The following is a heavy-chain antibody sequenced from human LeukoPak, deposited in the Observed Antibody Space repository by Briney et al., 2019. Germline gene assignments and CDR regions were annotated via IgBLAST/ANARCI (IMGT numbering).Heavy chain of an antibody. J-gene: IGHJ5*02. V-gene: IGHV3-11*01. Sequence: GGSLRLSCAASGFTFSDYYMSWIRQAPGKGLEWVSYMSSSGTTIYYADSVKGRFTISRDNSKNTLYLQMNSLRAEDTAVYYCAKSYDYIWGSYRFNWFDRWGQGTLVTVSS. D-gene: IGHD3-16*02. CDR3: AKSYDYIWGSYRFNWFDR. CDR1: GFTFSDYY. CDR2: MSSSGTTI.